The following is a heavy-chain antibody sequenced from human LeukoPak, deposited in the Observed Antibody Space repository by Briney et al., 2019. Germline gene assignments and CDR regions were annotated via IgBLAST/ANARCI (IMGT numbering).Heavy chain of an antibody. CDR2: IYHAGNT. CDR3: VRHDWGDSDAFDV. J-gene: IGHJ3*01. Sequence: SGTLSLTCTVSGGSIGGTSYCWGWIRQPPGKGLEWIGNIYHAGNTYYNPSLKSRVTISVDTSKNEFSLHLSSVTAADTAVYYCVRHDWGDSDAFDVWGQGTLVSVSS. V-gene: IGHV4-39*01. CDR1: GGSIGGTSYC. D-gene: IGHD2-21*01.